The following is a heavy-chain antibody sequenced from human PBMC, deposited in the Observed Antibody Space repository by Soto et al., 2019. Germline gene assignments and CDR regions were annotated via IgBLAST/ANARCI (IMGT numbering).Heavy chain of an antibody. Sequence: TLSLTCTVSGGSISSGGSYWGWIRQPPGKGLEWIGYIYYSGNTYFNPSLKSRVTLSVDTSKNQFSLNLSSVTAADTAVYYCVRYCSTTKCPFDYWGQGTLVTVSS. CDR2: IYYSGNT. CDR3: VRYCSTTKCPFDY. D-gene: IGHD2-2*01. CDR1: GGSISSGGSY. J-gene: IGHJ4*02. V-gene: IGHV4-30-4*01.